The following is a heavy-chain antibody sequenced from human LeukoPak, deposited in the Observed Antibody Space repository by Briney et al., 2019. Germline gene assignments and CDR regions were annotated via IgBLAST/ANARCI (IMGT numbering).Heavy chain of an antibody. Sequence: ASVKGSCKASGYTFTGNYIHWVGQPPAQGVVWMGLINPNSGGTNYAHKFQERGTITSDTTISTAYMLLIRLRSDDAAVYYCCRHTQIDCWGQGTLVTVSS. CDR3: CRHTQIDC. D-gene: IGHD2-15*01. V-gene: IGHV1-2*02. CDR2: INPNSGGT. J-gene: IGHJ4*02. CDR1: GYTFTGNY.